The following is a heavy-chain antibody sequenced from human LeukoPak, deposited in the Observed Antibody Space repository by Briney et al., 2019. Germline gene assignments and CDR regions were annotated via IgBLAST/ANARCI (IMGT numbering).Heavy chain of an antibody. D-gene: IGHD6-19*01. CDR1: GYTFTSYG. Sequence: ASVKVSCKASGYTFTSYGISWVRQAPGQGLEWMGWISAYNGNTNYAQKLQGRVTMTTDTSTSTAYMELRSLRSDDTAVYYCARGTMTGQWPNYYYYYYMDVWGKGTTVTVSS. CDR2: ISAYNGNT. CDR3: ARGTMTGQWPNYYYYYYMDV. V-gene: IGHV1-18*01. J-gene: IGHJ6*03.